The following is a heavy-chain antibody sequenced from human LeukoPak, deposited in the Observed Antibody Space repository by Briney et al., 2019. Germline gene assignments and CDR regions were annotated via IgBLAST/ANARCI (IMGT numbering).Heavy chain of an antibody. D-gene: IGHD6-19*01. CDR3: ARDSSGWSSGY. J-gene: IGHJ4*02. Sequence: SGGSLRLSCAASGFTFSSYAMSWVRQAPGKGLEWVSAISGSGGSTYYADSVKGRFIISRDNSKNTLYLQMNSLRAEDTAVYYCARDSSGWSSGYWGQGTLVTVSS. CDR1: GFTFSSYA. V-gene: IGHV3-23*01. CDR2: ISGSGGST.